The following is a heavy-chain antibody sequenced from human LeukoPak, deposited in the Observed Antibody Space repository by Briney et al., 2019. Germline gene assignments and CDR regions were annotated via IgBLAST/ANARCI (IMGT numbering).Heavy chain of an antibody. Sequence: GSLRLSCAASGFTFSSFAISWVRQAPGKGLEWVSAIASSGGGTYYTDSVKGRFTIFRDNSKNTLYLQMNSLRGEDTAVYYCAKRTSGRAFDYWGQGTLVTVSS. J-gene: IGHJ4*02. CDR1: GFTFSSFA. V-gene: IGHV3-23*01. D-gene: IGHD6-25*01. CDR3: AKRTSGRAFDY. CDR2: IASSGGGT.